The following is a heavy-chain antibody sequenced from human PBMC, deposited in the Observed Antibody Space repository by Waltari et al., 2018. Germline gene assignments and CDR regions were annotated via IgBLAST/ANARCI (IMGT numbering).Heavy chain of an antibody. CDR2: IYSGGST. CDR3: ARGFGAAAGQDFDY. Sequence: EVQLVETGGGLIQPGGSLRLSCAASGFTVSSNYMSWVRQAPGKGLEWVSVIYSGGSTYYADSVKGRFTISRDNSKNTLYLQMNSLRAEDTAVYYCARGFGAAAGQDFDYWGQGTLVTVSS. D-gene: IGHD6-13*01. J-gene: IGHJ4*02. CDR1: GFTVSSNY. V-gene: IGHV3-53*02.